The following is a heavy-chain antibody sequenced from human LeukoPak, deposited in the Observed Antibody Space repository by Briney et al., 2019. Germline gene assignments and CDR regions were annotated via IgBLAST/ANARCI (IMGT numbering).Heavy chain of an antibody. V-gene: IGHV3-23*01. D-gene: IGHD6-6*01. CDR2: ISGSGGST. J-gene: IGHJ4*02. CDR3: AKAGSSSSSPRGYFDY. CDR1: GFTFSSYA. Sequence: PGGSLRLSCAASGFTFSSYAMSWVRQAPGKGLEWVSAISGSGGSTYYADSVKGRLTISRDNSKNTLYLQMNSLRAEDTAVYYCAKAGSSSSSPRGYFDYWGQGTLVTVSS.